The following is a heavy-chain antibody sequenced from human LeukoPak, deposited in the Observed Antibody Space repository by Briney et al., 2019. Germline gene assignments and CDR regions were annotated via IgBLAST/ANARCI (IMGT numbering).Heavy chain of an antibody. Sequence: GGSLRLSCAASGFTFSSYSMNWVRQAPGKGLEWVSSISSSSSYIYYADSVKGRFTISRDNAKNSLYLQMNSRRAEDTAVYYCARVDFAYSSSSPLDYWGQGTLVTVSS. CDR3: ARVDFAYSSSSPLDY. D-gene: IGHD6-6*01. CDR1: GFTFSSYS. CDR2: ISSSSSYI. V-gene: IGHV3-21*01. J-gene: IGHJ4*02.